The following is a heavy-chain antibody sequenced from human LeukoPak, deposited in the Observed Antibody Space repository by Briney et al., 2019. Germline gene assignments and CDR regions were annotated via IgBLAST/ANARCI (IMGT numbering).Heavy chain of an antibody. D-gene: IGHD4-17*01. V-gene: IGHV4-34*01. CDR2: INHSGSA. Sequence: SETLSLTCAVYGGSFSGYYWSWIRQPPGKGLEWIGEINHSGSANYNPSLKSRVTISVDTSKNQFSQKLSSVTAADTAVYYCASIRGDYDYWGQGTLVTVSS. CDR1: GGSFSGYY. J-gene: IGHJ4*02. CDR3: ASIRGDYDY.